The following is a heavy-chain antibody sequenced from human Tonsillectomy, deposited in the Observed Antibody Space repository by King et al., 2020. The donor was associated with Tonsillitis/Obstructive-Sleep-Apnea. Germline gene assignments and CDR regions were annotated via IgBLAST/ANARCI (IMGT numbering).Heavy chain of an antibody. J-gene: IGHJ3*02. Sequence: VQLVESGGGLVKPGGSLRLSCAASGFTFSNVWMSWVRQDPGKGLEWVGRIKSKADGGTTDYAAPVKGRFTFSRDDSKNTLYLQMNSLKTEDTGVYYCTTGSCGSTGGYHAFDIWGQGTMVTVSS. CDR3: TTGSCGSTGGYHAFDI. CDR2: IKSKADGGTT. D-gene: IGHD2-2*01. V-gene: IGHV3-15*01. CDR1: GFTFSNVW.